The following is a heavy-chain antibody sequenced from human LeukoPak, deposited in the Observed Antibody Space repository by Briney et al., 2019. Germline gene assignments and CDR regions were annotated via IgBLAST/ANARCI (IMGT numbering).Heavy chain of an antibody. D-gene: IGHD3-3*01. J-gene: IGHJ4*02. CDR1: GFTFSSYG. V-gene: IGHV3-33*01. CDR3: ARGLLWYYDFWSGYSGNYFDY. Sequence: PGRSLRLSCAASGFTFSSYGMHWVRQAPGKGLEWVAVIWYDGSNKYYADSVKGRFTISRDNSKNTLYLQMNSLRSEDTAVYYCARGLLWYYDFWSGYSGNYFDYWGQGTLVTVSS. CDR2: IWYDGSNK.